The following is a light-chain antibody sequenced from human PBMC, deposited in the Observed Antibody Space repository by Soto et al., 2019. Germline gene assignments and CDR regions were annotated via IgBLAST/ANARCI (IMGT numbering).Light chain of an antibody. Sequence: SALAQPPSASGSPGQSVTISCTGTSSDVGAYNYVSWYQQHPGKAPKLMIYEVSYRPSGVPDRFSGSKSGNTAYLTVSGLKAEDEDDYYCSSYAGSSTVFGTGTKVTV. V-gene: IGLV2-8*01. CDR1: SSDVGAYNY. CDR3: SSYAGSSTV. CDR2: EVS. J-gene: IGLJ1*01.